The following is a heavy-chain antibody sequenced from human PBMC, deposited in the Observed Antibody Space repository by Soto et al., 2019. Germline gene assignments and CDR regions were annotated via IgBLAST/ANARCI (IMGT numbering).Heavy chain of an antibody. CDR1: GGSISSYY. Sequence: SETLSLTCTVSGGSISSYYWSWIRQPAGKGLEWIGRVYTSGSTNYNPSLKSRVTMSVDTSKNQFSLKLSSVAAADTAVYYCARDTSNNGIDYWGQGTLVTVSS. CDR3: ARDTSNNGIDY. CDR2: VYTSGST. D-gene: IGHD4-4*01. J-gene: IGHJ4*02. V-gene: IGHV4-4*07.